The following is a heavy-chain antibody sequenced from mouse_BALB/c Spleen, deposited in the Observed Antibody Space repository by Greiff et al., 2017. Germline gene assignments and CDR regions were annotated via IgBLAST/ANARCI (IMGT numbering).Heavy chain of an antibody. J-gene: IGHJ1*01. CDR3: VRDQNYYGSAWYFDV. CDR2: IWTGGGT. V-gene: IGHV2-9-2*01. CDR1: GFSLTSYD. Sequence: QVQLKESGPGLVAPSQSLSITCTVSGFSLTSYDISWIRQPPGKGLEWLGVIWTGGGTNYNSAFMSRLSISQDNSKSQVFLKMNRLQTNDTAIYYCVRDQNYYGSAWYFDVWGAGTTLTVSS. D-gene: IGHD1-1*01.